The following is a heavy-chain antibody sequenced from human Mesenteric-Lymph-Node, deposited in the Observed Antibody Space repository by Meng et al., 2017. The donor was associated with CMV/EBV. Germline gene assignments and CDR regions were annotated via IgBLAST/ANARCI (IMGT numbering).Heavy chain of an antibody. CDR1: GFTFSSYA. J-gene: IGHJ4*02. Sequence: GGSLRLSCGVSGFTFSSYAMHWVRQAPGKGLEWVAFIRDDGSNKYYRDSVKGRFTISRDNFKNTLYLQMNSLRVEDTAVYYCAKVGTAGSGWYDEDLAYHFDYWGQGTLVTVSS. D-gene: IGHD6-19*01. CDR2: IRDDGSNK. V-gene: IGHV3-30*02. CDR3: AKVGTAGSGWYDEDLAYHFDY.